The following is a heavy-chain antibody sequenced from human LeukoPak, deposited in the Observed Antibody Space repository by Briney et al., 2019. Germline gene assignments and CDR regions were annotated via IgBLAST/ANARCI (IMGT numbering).Heavy chain of an antibody. Sequence: GGSLRLSCAASGFAFSDYYMNWIRQAPGKGLEWVSYISSSDNTIYYAGSVKGRFTISRDNARNSLYLQMNSLRADDTAVYYCAGPPYNSGPYPLFYYWVQGTLVTVSS. D-gene: IGHD5-12*01. J-gene: IGHJ4*02. CDR1: GFAFSDYY. CDR3: AGPPYNSGPYPLFYY. CDR2: ISSSDNTI. V-gene: IGHV3-11*01.